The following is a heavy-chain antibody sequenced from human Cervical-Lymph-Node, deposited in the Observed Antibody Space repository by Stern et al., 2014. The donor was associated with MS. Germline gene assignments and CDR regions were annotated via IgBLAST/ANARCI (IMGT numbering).Heavy chain of an antibody. Sequence: QVQLQESGPGLVKPSQTLSLTCTVSGGSISSGTYFWSWIRQHPGKGLEWIGYIYHSGSTYYNPSLKSRVTISVDTYKTQFSLNLTSGTAADTAVYYCARKGAIVPAAIENWFDSWGQGTLVTVSS. V-gene: IGHV4-31*03. J-gene: IGHJ5*01. CDR3: ARKGAIVPAAIENWFDS. D-gene: IGHD2-2*01. CDR1: GGSISSGTYF. CDR2: IYHSGST.